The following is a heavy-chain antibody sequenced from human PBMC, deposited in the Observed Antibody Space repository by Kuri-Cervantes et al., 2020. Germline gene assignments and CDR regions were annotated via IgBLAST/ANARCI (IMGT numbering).Heavy chain of an antibody. J-gene: IGHJ4*02. CDR1: GFTFDDYA. D-gene: IGHD3-16*01. V-gene: IGHV3-9*01. CDR2: ISWNSGSI. CDR3: AQLGGGISR. Sequence: GGSLRLSCAASGFTFDDYAMHWVRQAPGKGLEWVSGISWNSGSIGYADSVKGRFTISRDNAKNSLYLQMNSLRAEDTALYYCAQLGGGISRWGQGTLVTVSS.